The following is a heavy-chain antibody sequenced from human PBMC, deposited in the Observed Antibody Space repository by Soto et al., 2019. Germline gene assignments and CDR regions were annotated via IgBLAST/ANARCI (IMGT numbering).Heavy chain of an antibody. CDR2: IYSGGNS. J-gene: IGHJ5*02. CDR3: ARLGPYGSETYSFRYNWFDP. CDR1: GFSVRSSQ. Sequence: GGSLRLSCAASGFSVRSSQMSWVRQAPGKGLDWVSVIYSGGNSYYAVSVQGRFTISRDNSKNTVYLQMNSLRGEDTAIYYCARLGPYGSETYSFRYNWFDPWGQGTLVTVSS. D-gene: IGHD3-10*01. V-gene: IGHV3-53*01.